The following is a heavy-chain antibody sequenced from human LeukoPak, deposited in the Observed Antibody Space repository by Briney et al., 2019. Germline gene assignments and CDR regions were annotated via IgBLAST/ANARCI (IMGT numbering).Heavy chain of an antibody. Sequence: ASVKVSCKASGYTFTGYYMHWVRPAPGQGLEWMGRTNPNSGGTNYAQKFQGRVTMTRDTSISTAYMELSRLRSDDTAVYYCARVPSIAARRNAFDIWGQGTMVTVSS. CDR1: GYTFTGYY. V-gene: IGHV1-2*06. J-gene: IGHJ3*02. D-gene: IGHD6-6*01. CDR2: TNPNSGGT. CDR3: ARVPSIAARRNAFDI.